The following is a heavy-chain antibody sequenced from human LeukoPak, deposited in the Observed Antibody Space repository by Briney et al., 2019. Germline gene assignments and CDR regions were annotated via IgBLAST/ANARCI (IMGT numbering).Heavy chain of an antibody. CDR3: AARSSDTAMVDYYYYGMDV. CDR2: MNPNSGNT. Sequence: GASVKVSCKASGYTFTSYDINWVRQATGQGLEWVGWMNPNSGNTGYAQKFQGRVTMTRNTSISTAYMKLSSLRSEDTAVYYCAARSSDTAMVDYYYYGMDVWGQGTTVTVSS. CDR1: GYTFTSYD. V-gene: IGHV1-8*01. D-gene: IGHD5-18*01. J-gene: IGHJ6*02.